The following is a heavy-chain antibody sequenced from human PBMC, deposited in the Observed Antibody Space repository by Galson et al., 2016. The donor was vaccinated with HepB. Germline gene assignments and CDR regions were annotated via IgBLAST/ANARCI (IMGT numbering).Heavy chain of an antibody. CDR3: ARKSGFHDH. D-gene: IGHD3-9*01. CDR1: GFTFTDYW. CDR2: IGHDGIEK. V-gene: IGHV3-7*05. Sequence: SLRLSCAASGFTFTDYWVTWVRQAPGKGLEWVANIGHDGIEKYYADSVKGRFIISRDNAKNSLYLQMNSLRAEDTAVYYCARKSGFHDHWGQGTLVTVSS. J-gene: IGHJ4*02.